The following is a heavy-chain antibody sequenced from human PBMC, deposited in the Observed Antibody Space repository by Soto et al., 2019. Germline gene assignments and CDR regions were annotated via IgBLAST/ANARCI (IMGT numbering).Heavy chain of an antibody. CDR1: GLTFRNYA. V-gene: IGHV3-23*01. Sequence: TGGSLRLSCVVSGLTFRNYAMAWVRQAPGKGLEWVSGISGGGSTYYADSVKGRFTISRDNSKNTLYLEMNSLRAEDTATYYCAKAAPTTVPYFDDWGQGTLVTV. D-gene: IGHD4-17*01. CDR2: ISGGGST. CDR3: AKAAPTTVPYFDD. J-gene: IGHJ4*02.